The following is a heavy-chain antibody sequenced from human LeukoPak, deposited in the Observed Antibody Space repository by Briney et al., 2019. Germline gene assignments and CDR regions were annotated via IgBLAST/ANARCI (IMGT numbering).Heavy chain of an antibody. D-gene: IGHD1-26*01. CDR3: ARESVRLRVGATRAASAFDI. CDR1: GGSISSGSYY. Sequence: SQTLSLTCTVSGGSISSGSYYWSWIRQPAGKGLEWIGRIYTSGSTNYNPSLKSRVTISVDTSKNQFSLKLSSVTAADTAVYYCARESVRLRVGATRAASAFDIWGQGTMVTVSS. J-gene: IGHJ3*02. CDR2: IYTSGST. V-gene: IGHV4-61*02.